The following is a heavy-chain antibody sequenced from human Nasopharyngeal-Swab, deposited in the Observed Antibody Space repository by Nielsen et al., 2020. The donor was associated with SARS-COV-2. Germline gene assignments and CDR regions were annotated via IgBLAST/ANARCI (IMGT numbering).Heavy chain of an antibody. D-gene: IGHD6-13*01. J-gene: IGHJ6*02. V-gene: IGHV4-34*01. Sequence: SETLSLTCGVYGGSFSGYYWSWIRQPPGKGLEWIGKINRSGSTNYKPSLKSRVTISVDTSKNQFSLKLSSVTVADTAVYYCARVSGSSRLYYYYGMDVWGQGTTVTVSS. CDR3: ARVSGSSRLYYYYGMDV. CDR2: INRSGST. CDR1: GGSFSGYY.